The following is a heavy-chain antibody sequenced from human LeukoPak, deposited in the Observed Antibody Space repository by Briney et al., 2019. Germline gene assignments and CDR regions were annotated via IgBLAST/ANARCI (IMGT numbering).Heavy chain of an antibody. J-gene: IGHJ4*02. CDR3: ARESPTRYSSSWYGQGIFDY. Sequence: SVKVSCKASGGTFSSYAISWVRQAPGQGLEWMGGIIPIFGTANYAQKFQGRVTITADESTSTAYMELSSLRFEDTAVYYCARESPTRYSSSWYGQGIFDYWGQGTLVTVSS. CDR1: GGTFSSYA. CDR2: IIPIFGTA. D-gene: IGHD6-13*01. V-gene: IGHV1-69*13.